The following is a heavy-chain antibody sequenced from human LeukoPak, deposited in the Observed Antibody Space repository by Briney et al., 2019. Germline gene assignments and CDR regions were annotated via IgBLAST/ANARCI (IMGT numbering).Heavy chain of an antibody. J-gene: IGHJ4*02. CDR1: GYSFTSYW. V-gene: IGHV5-51*01. D-gene: IGHD6-6*01. CDR3: ARQDSSSSYFDY. CDR2: IYPGDSDT. Sequence: GESLKISWKCSGYSFTSYWIGLVREMPGKGLGVVGIIYPGDSDTRYSPPLHGQVTITADKSISTPYLQWRSLKPSDPAMYYCARQDSSSSYFDYWGQGTLVTVSS.